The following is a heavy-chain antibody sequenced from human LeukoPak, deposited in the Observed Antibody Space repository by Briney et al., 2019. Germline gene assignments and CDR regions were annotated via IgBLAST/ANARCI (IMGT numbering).Heavy chain of an antibody. Sequence: PSETLSLTCAVYGGSFSGYYWSWIRQPPGKGLEWIGEINHSGSTNYNPSLKSRVTISVDTSKNQFSLKLSSVTAADTAVYYCAGGSVWYSGSYYALWVRAFDIWGQGTMVTVSS. CDR3: AGGSVWYSGSYYALWVRAFDI. J-gene: IGHJ3*02. CDR2: INHSGST. CDR1: GGSFSGYY. V-gene: IGHV4-34*01. D-gene: IGHD1-26*01.